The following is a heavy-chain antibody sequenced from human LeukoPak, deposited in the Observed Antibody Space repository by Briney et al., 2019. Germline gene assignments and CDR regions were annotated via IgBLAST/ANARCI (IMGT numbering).Heavy chain of an antibody. CDR1: GFTFSSYA. V-gene: IGHV3-30-3*01. J-gene: IGHJ4*02. D-gene: IGHD4-23*01. CDR3: RGGGPYYFDY. CDR2: ISYDGSNK. Sequence: GRSLRLSCAASGFTFSSYAMHWVRQAPGKGLEWVAVISYDGSNKYYADSVKGRFTISRDNSKNTLYLQMNSLRAEDTAVYYCRGGGPYYFDYWGQGTLVTVSS.